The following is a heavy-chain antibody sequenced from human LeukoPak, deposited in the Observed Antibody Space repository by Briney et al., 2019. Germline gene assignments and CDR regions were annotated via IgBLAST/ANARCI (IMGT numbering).Heavy chain of an antibody. CDR2: IYSGGST. D-gene: IGHD1-26*01. CDR3: AKAGSIRFDY. J-gene: IGHJ4*02. CDR1: GFTVSSNY. V-gene: IGHV3-66*01. Sequence: GGSLRLSCAASGFTVSSNYMSWVRQAPGKGLEWVSVIYSGGSTYYAGSVKGRFTISRDNSKNTLYPQMNSLRAEDTAVYYCAKAGSIRFDYWGQGTLVTVSS.